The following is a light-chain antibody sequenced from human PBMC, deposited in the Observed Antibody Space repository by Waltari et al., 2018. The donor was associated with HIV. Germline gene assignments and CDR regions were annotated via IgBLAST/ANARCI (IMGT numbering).Light chain of an antibody. CDR2: EVS. V-gene: IGLV2-23*02. CDR3: CSYTGSSTMI. J-gene: IGLJ2*01. CDR1: SREVGSYIL. Sequence: QSALTPPASVSGSPGQSITIPCTGASREVGSYILVSGSQHHPGKAPKVMSYEVSKRPSGVSNHFSGSKYRSTASLTISGLHAEDEAEYYCCSYTGSSTMIFGGGTNLTGL.